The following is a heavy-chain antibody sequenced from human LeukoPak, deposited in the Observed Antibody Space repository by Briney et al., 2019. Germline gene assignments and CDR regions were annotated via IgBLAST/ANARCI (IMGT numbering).Heavy chain of an antibody. D-gene: IGHD3-9*01. V-gene: IGHV3-74*01. Sequence: PGGSLRLSCAGSGFTFTTYWMHWVRQAPGKGLVWVSRINSDGTSTSYADSVKGRFTISRDNAKNTLYLQMNNLRAEDTAVYYCARVLTGSNRQLDYWGQGTLVTVSS. J-gene: IGHJ4*02. CDR3: ARVLTGSNRQLDY. CDR2: INSDGTST. CDR1: GFTFTTYW.